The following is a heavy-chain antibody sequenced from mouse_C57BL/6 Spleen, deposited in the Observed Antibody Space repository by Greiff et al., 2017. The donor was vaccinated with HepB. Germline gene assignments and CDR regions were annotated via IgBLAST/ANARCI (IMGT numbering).Heavy chain of an antibody. D-gene: IGHD2-2*01. V-gene: IGHV1-42*01. Sequence: EVKLQESGPELVKPGASVKISCKASGYSFTGYYMNWVKQSPEKSLEWIGEINPSTGGTTYNQKFKAKATLTVDKSSSTAYMQLKSLTSEDSAVYYCARRIYGYDVGVDYWGQGTSVTVSS. CDR3: ARRIYGYDVGVDY. CDR2: INPSTGGT. J-gene: IGHJ4*01. CDR1: GYSFTGYY.